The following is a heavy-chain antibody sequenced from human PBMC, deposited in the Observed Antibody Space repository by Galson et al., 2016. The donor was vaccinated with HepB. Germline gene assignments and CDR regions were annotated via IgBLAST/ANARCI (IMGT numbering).Heavy chain of an antibody. CDR1: GFTFSDYA. CDR2: ISYDGSNK. Sequence: SLRLSCAASGFTFSDYAFHWVRQAPGTGLEWVALISYDGSNKYYTDSVKGRFTISRDDSKNTLYLQMNSLRAEDTAVYYCARDSRISVAGDAFDIWGQGTMVTVSS. J-gene: IGHJ3*02. D-gene: IGHD6-19*01. CDR3: ARDSRISVAGDAFDI. V-gene: IGHV3-30*04.